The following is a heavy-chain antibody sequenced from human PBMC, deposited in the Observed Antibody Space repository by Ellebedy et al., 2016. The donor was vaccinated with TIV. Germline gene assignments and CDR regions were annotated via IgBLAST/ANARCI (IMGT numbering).Heavy chain of an antibody. V-gene: IGHV3-21*01. J-gene: IGHJ2*01. CDR2: ISSGSASI. CDR1: GFTFSSYR. CDR3: ARDVSPSFVVTAIDHFWYFDL. Sequence: PGGSLRLSCAASGFTFSSYRMNWVRQAPGQGLEWVSSISSGSASIYYADSVKGRFTISRDNAENSLYLQMNSLRAEDTAFYYCARDVSPSFVVTAIDHFWYFDLWGRGTLVTVSS. D-gene: IGHD2-21*02.